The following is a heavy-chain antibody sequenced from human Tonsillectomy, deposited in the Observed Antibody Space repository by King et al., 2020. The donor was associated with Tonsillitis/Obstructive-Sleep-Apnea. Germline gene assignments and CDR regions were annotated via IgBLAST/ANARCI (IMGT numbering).Heavy chain of an antibody. CDR3: ARDYYDSSGYYHGYFQH. Sequence: QLVQSGAEVKKPGASVKVSCKASGHTFTSYDITWVRQAPGQGLEWMGWSRPYDGDTNYAQKLQGRVTMTSDTSTTTAYMELRSLRSDDTAVYYCARDYYDSSGYYHGYFQHWGQGTLVTVSS. V-gene: IGHV1-18*01. CDR2: SRPYDGDT. D-gene: IGHD3-22*01. CDR1: GHTFTSYD. J-gene: IGHJ1*01.